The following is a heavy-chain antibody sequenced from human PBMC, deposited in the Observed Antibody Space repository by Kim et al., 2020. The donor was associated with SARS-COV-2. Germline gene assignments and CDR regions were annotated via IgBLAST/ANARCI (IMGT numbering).Heavy chain of an antibody. CDR2: IKQDASVI. J-gene: IGHJ3*02. CDR1: GFTFSSYW. CDR3: ARPYRGGSFDI. D-gene: IGHD3-16*01. V-gene: IGHV3-7*01. Sequence: GGSLRLSCAASGFTFSSYWMSWVRQAPGQGLEWVASIKQDASVISYVDSVMGRFTISRDNAKNSLSLQMDSLRGEDTALYFCARPYRGGSFDIWGEGTRVTVS.